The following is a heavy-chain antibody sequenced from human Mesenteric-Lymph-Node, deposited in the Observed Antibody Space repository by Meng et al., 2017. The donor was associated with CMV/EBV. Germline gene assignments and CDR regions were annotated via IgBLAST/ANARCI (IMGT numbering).Heavy chain of an antibody. CDR3: ARQGDCSSTSCWFDP. D-gene: IGHD2-2*01. CDR1: GYSFSNEW. CDR2: IYPDDSDT. Sequence: GESLKISCKASGYSFSNEWIGWVRQRPGKGLEWMGIIYPDDSDTRYGPSSQGQVTISADKSISTAYVQWSSLKASDTAMYYCARQGDCSSTSCWFDPWGQGTLVTVSS. J-gene: IGHJ5*02. V-gene: IGHV5-51*01.